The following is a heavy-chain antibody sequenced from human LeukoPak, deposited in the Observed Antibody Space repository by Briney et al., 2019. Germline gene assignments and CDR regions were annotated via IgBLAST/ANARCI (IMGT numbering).Heavy chain of an antibody. J-gene: IGHJ4*02. CDR3: ARSLYGSGSYFDY. CDR1: GYTFASYY. CDR2: INPSDGRT. Sequence: ALVKVSCKASGYTFASYYMHWVRQAPGQGLEWMGIINPSDGRTSYAQKFQGRVTMTRDTSTSTVYIDLTSLRSEDTAVYYCARSLYGSGSYFDYWGQGTLVTVSS. D-gene: IGHD3-10*01. V-gene: IGHV1-46*03.